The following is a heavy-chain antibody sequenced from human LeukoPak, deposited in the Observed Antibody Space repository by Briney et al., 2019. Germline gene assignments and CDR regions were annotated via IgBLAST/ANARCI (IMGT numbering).Heavy chain of an antibody. CDR1: GFALKSYS. CDR3: ARDDPFDY. V-gene: IGHV3-21*01. Sequence: GGSLRLSCAGSGFALKSYSLSWVRQAPGKGLEWVSSISSTSAYIYYADSVKGRFTISRDNVDNVVYLQMNSLGAEDTAVYYCARDDPFDYWGQGTLVTVSS. J-gene: IGHJ4*02. CDR2: ISSTSAYI.